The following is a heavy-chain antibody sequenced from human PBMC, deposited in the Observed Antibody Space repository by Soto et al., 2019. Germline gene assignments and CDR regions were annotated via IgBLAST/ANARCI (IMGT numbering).Heavy chain of an antibody. D-gene: IGHD3-22*01. CDR2: IGTAGDT. V-gene: IGHV3-13*01. CDR1: GFTFSSYD. J-gene: IGHJ4*02. CDR3: ARARTITMIVVVTH. Sequence: GGSLRLSCAASGFTFSSYDMHWVRQATGKGLEWVSAIGTAGDTYYPGSVKGRFTISRENAKNSLYLQMNSLRAEDMAVYYCARARTITMIVVVTHWGQGTLVTVSS.